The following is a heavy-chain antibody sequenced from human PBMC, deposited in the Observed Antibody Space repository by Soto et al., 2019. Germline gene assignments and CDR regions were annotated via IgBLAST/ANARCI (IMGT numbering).Heavy chain of an antibody. D-gene: IGHD2-21*01. Sequence: TLSLTCTVSGGSISSGGYSWSWIRQHPGKGLEWIGYISYSGSTYYNPSLKSRVTISVDTSKNQFSLKLSSVTAADTAVYYCARGLDSNCFDPWGQGTLVTVSS. V-gene: IGHV4-31*03. J-gene: IGHJ5*02. CDR2: ISYSGST. CDR1: GGSISSGGYS. CDR3: ARGLDSNCFDP.